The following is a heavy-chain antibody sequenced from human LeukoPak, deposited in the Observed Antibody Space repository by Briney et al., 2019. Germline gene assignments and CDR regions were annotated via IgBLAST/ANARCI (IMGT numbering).Heavy chain of an antibody. CDR2: ISYSGST. J-gene: IGHJ3*02. V-gene: IGHV4-59*02. CDR3: ARPYRSDWRDCFDI. CDR1: GASVSTYY. D-gene: IGHD6-25*01. Sequence: PSETLSLTCTVPGASVSTYYWTWIRQPPGKGLEWIGYISYSGSTNYNPSLKSRVTISVDTSENQFSLRLTSVTAADTAVYYCARPYRSDWRDCFDIWGQGTMVTVSS.